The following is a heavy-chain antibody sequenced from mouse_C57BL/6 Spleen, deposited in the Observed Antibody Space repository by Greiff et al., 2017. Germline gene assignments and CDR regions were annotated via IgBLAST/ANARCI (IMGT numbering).Heavy chain of an antibody. D-gene: IGHD2-4*01. CDR1: GYTFTSYW. Sequence: QVQLQQPGAELVRPGPSVKLSCKASGYTFTSYWMHWVKQRPGQGLEWIGVIDPSDSYTNYNQKFKGKATLTVDTSSSTAYMQLSSLTSEDSAVYYCARSDYYDYPNYAMDYWGQGTSVTVSS. J-gene: IGHJ4*01. CDR2: IDPSDSYT. CDR3: ARSDYYDYPNYAMDY. V-gene: IGHV1-59*01.